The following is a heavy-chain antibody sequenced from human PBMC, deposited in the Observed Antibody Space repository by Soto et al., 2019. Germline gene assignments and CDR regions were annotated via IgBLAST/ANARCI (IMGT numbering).Heavy chain of an antibody. Sequence: SETLSLTCAVSGYSISSGYYWGWTRQPPGKGLEWIGSTYHSGSTSYKPSLKSRVTISVDTSKNQFSLKLSSVTAADTAVYYCARDVRGATSPYFDYWGQGTLVTVSS. D-gene: IGHD3-10*02. CDR1: GYSISSGYY. V-gene: IGHV4-38-2*02. CDR3: ARDVRGATSPYFDY. J-gene: IGHJ4*02. CDR2: TYHSGST.